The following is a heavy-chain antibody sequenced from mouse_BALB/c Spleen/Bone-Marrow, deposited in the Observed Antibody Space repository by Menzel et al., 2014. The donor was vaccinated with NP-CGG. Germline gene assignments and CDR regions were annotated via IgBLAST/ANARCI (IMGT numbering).Heavy chain of an antibody. CDR1: GYTFASYV. J-gene: IGHJ1*01. CDR2: INPYNDGT. V-gene: IGHV1-14*01. CDR3: XXXXXXXXYFDV. Sequence: SGPELVKPGASVKMSCKASGYTFASYVMHWVKQKPGQGLEWIGYINPYNDGTKYNEKFKGKATLTSDKSSSTAYMELSSLTSEDSAVXXXXXXXXXXXYFDVWGXXTTVTVSS.